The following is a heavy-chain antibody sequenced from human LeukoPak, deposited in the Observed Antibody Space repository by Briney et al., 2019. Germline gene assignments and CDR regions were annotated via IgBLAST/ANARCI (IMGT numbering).Heavy chain of an antibody. Sequence: VQPGGSLRLSCAASGFTFSSYAMSWVRQAPGKGLEWISYITNSGSDIEYADSVKGRFTISWDNAKKSLYLEMNTLRAEDTAIYYCACPYRSRFDYWGQGTLVTVSS. CDR2: ITNSGSDI. CDR1: GFTFSSYA. D-gene: IGHD6-13*01. CDR3: ACPYRSRFDY. J-gene: IGHJ4*02. V-gene: IGHV3-48*04.